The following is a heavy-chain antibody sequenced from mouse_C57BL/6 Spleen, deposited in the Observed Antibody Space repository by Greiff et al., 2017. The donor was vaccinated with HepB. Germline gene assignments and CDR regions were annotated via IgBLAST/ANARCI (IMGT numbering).Heavy chain of an antibody. CDR3: ARRAYYGSSYWYFDV. CDR2: ISNGGGST. V-gene: IGHV5-12*01. CDR1: GFTFSDYY. J-gene: IGHJ1*03. Sequence: VQVVESGGGLVQPGGSLKLSCAASGFTFSDYYTYWVRQTPEKRLEWVAYISNGGGSTYYPDTVKGRFTISRDNAKNTLYLQMSRLKSEDTAMYYCARRAYYGSSYWYFDVWGTGTTVTVSS. D-gene: IGHD1-1*01.